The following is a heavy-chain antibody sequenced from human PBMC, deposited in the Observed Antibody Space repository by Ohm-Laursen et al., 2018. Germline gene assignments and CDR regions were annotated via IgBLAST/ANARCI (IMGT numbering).Heavy chain of an antibody. CDR3: AIDARDALRLLEIDY. V-gene: IGHV3-23*01. CDR2: ISGSGGST. J-gene: IGHJ4*02. Sequence: SLRLSCAASGLTVSSNYMSWVRQAPGKGLEWVSAISGSGGSTYYADSVKGRFTISRDNARNSVYLEMSSLRADDTAVYYCAIDARDALRLLEIDYWGQGTLVTVSS. D-gene: IGHD3-3*01. CDR1: GLTVSSNY.